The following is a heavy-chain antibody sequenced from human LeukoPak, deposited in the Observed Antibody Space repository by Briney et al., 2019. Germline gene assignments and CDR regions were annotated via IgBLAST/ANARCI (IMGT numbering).Heavy chain of an antibody. CDR3: AREGGSSLDY. CDR1: GYTFTSYA. V-gene: IGHV1-69*13. D-gene: IGHD6-13*01. J-gene: IGHJ4*02. CDR2: IIPIFGTA. Sequence: GASVKVSCKASGYTFTSYAMNWVRQAPGQGLEWMGGIIPIFGTANYAQKSQGRVTITADESTSTAYMELSSLRSEDTAVYYCAREGGSSLDYWGQGTLVTVSS.